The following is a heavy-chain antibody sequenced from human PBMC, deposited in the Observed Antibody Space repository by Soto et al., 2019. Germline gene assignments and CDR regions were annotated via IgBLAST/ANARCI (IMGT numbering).Heavy chain of an antibody. CDR3: AKNADFFHYHMDV. V-gene: IGHV1-8*01. Sequence: QVLLMQSGAEVRKPGASVTVSCDASGVTFGNYDINWVRQAPGQGLEWMGWMNPSSGNTGYAQQFQGRVTMTRITSTNTSYMELRSLTSEDTAVYYCAKNADFFHYHMDVWGEGTTVTVSS. CDR1: GVTFGNYD. CDR2: MNPSSGNT. J-gene: IGHJ6*03.